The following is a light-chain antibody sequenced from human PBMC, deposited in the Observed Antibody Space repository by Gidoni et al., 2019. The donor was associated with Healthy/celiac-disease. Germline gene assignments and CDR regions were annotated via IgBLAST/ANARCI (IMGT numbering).Light chain of an antibody. Sequence: DIQMTQSPSSLSASVGDRVTITCRASQSISSYLNWYQQKPGKAPKLLIYAASSLQSGVQSRFSGSGSGTDFTLTISSLQPEDFATYYCQQSYSTLALTFGGXTKVEIK. CDR1: QSISSY. V-gene: IGKV1-39*01. J-gene: IGKJ4*01. CDR3: QQSYSTLALT. CDR2: AAS.